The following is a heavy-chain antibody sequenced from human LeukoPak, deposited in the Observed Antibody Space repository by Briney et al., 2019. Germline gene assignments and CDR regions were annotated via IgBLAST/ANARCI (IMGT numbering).Heavy chain of an antibody. CDR1: GFTFSSYS. Sequence: GGSLRLSCAASGFTFSSYSMNWVRQAPGKGLEWVSYISSSSSTIYYADSVKGRFTISRDNAKNSLYLQMNSLRAEDTAVYYCARDEAGATTHWFDPWGQETLVTVSS. J-gene: IGHJ5*02. CDR3: ARDEAGATTHWFDP. CDR2: ISSSSSTI. V-gene: IGHV3-48*04. D-gene: IGHD1-26*01.